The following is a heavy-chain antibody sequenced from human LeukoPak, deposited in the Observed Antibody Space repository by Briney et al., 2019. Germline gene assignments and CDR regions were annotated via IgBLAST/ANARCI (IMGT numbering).Heavy chain of an antibody. J-gene: IGHJ6*02. CDR2: IYSGGST. CDR3: ARDATVPAAMKGTSDGMDV. CDR1: GFTVSSNY. V-gene: IGHV3-66*01. D-gene: IGHD2-2*01. Sequence: GGSLRLSCAASGFTVSSNYMSWVRQAPGKGLEWVSVIYSGGSTYYADSVKGRFTISRDNSKNTLYLQMNSLRAEDTAVYYCARDATVPAAMKGTSDGMDVWGQGTTVTVSS.